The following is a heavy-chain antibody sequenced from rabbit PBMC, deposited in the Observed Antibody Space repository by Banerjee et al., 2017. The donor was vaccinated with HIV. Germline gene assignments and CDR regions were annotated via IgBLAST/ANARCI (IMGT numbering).Heavy chain of an antibody. D-gene: IGHD2-1*01. CDR3: ARPLATMTMALYL. Sequence: QEQLEESGGDLVKPGASLTLTCKASGIDFSSRAMCWVRQAPGKGLEWVGTIYGGSSGSTYYASWAKGRFTISKTSSTTVTLQMTSLTAADTATYFCARPLATMTMALYLWGPGTLVTVS. CDR1: GIDFSSRA. J-gene: IGHJ4*01. V-gene: IGHV1S45*01. CDR2: IYGGSSGST.